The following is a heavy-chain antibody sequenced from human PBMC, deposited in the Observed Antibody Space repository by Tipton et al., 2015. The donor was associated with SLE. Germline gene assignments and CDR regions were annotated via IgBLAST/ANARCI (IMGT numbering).Heavy chain of an antibody. CDR1: GFTFDDYA. J-gene: IGHJ4*02. V-gene: IGHV3-23*01. CDR3: AKSPGPADY. Sequence: SLRLSCAASGFTFDDYAIHWVRQAPGKGLEWVSFISGSDNRVYSADSVKGRFTISRDNSKNTLYLEMNSLRAEDTAVYYCAKSPGPADYWGQGTLVSVSS. CDR2: ISGSDNRV.